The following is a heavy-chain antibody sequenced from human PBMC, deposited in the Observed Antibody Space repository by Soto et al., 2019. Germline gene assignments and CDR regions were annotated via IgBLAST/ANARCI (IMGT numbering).Heavy chain of an antibody. CDR3: ARAGYCGPGCYYYFDY. D-gene: IGHD2-21*02. J-gene: IGHJ4*02. CDR1: GFTFGSYW. V-gene: IGHV3-7*01. Sequence: LRLSCAVSGFTFGSYWMNWVRLIPGKGLEWVAYIKPDGSATYYVDSVKGRFTISRDNAKNSLYLQMNSLRVEDTSVYYCARAGYCGPGCYYYFDYWGQGTLVTVSS. CDR2: IKPDGSAT.